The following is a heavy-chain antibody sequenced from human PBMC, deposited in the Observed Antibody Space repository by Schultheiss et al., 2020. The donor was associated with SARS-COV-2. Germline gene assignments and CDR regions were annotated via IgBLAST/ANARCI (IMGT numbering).Heavy chain of an antibody. CDR3: AGGVVLDAFDI. D-gene: IGHD2-21*01. V-gene: IGHV4-59*05. Sequence: SETLSLTCTVSGGSISTYYWSWIRQPPGKGLEWIGSIYYSGSTYYNPSLKSRVTISVDTSKNQFSLKLSSVTAADTAVYYCAGGVVLDAFDIWGQGTMVTVSS. CDR1: GGSISTYY. J-gene: IGHJ3*02. CDR2: IYYSGST.